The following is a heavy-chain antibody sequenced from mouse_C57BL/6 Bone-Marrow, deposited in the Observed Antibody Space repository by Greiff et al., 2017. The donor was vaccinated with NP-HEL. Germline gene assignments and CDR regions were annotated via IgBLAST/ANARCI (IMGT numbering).Heavy chain of an antibody. D-gene: IGHD1-1*01. J-gene: IGHJ1*03. CDR1: GYTFTSYW. V-gene: IGHV1-55*01. CDR2: IYPGSGST. CDR3: ARGDYYGSGGYFDV. Sequence: QVQLQQSGAELVKPGASVKMSCKASGYTFTSYWITWVKQRPGQGLEWIGDIYPGSGSTNYNEKFKSKATLTVDTSSSTAYMQLSSLTSEDSAVYYCARGDYYGSGGYFDVWGTGTTVTVSS.